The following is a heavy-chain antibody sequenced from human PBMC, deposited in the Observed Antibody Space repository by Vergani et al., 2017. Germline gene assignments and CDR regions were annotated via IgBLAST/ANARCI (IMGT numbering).Heavy chain of an antibody. V-gene: IGHV4-61*02. J-gene: IGHJ6*02. D-gene: IGHD3-10*01. CDR1: GGSIDGVSSD. CDR3: ARDRVTVVRNQYYGMDV. CDR2: IYKSGRT. Sequence: QMQLQESGPGLLKPSQTLSLTCSVSGGSIDGVSSDWTWIRPPAGKGLEWIGDIYKSGRTNYNPSLQSRVTISLDTSKNQFSLKLTSVTAADTGVYLCARDRVTVVRNQYYGMDVWGQGTTVIVSS.